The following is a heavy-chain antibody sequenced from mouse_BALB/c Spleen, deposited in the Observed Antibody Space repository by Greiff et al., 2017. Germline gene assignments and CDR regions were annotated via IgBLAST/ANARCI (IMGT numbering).Heavy chain of an antibody. V-gene: IGHV1-7*01. CDR3: ARGPYYGSSYEGDY. Sequence: QVQLQQSGAELAKPGASVKMSCKASGYTFTSYWMHWVNQRPGQGLEWIGYINPSTGYTEYNQKFKDKATLTADKSSSTAYMQLSSLTSEDSAVYYGARGPYYGSSYEGDYWGQGTTLTVSS. J-gene: IGHJ2*01. D-gene: IGHD1-1*01. CDR2: INPSTGYT. CDR1: GYTFTSYW.